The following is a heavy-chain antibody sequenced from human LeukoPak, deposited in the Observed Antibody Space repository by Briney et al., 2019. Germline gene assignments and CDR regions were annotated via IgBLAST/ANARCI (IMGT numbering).Heavy chain of an antibody. Sequence: GGSLRLSCAASRFTFSDYYMSWIRQAPGKGLEWVSYISSSGSTIYYADSVKGRFTISRDNAKNSLYLQMNSLRAEDTAVYYCARGEYYDSSGYYYFDYWGQGTLVTVSS. CDR1: RFTFSDYY. CDR2: ISSSGSTI. J-gene: IGHJ4*02. D-gene: IGHD3-22*01. CDR3: ARGEYYDSSGYYYFDY. V-gene: IGHV3-11*04.